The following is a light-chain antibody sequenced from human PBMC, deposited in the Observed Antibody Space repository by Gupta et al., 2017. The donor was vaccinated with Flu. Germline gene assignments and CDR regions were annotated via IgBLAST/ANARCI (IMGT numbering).Light chain of an antibody. Sequence: SYELTQPPSVSVSLGQTARITCSGDALPKQFGYWYQKKPGQAPVSLIYKDTERSSGIPERFSGSASGTTVTLTISGVQAEDEADYFCQSADSSGAYRVFGGGTKLTVL. CDR3: QSADSSGAYRV. V-gene: IGLV3-25*02. J-gene: IGLJ3*02. CDR2: KDT. CDR1: ALPKQF.